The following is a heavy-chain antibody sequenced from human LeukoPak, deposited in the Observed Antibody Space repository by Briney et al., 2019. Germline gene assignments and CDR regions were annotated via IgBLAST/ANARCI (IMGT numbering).Heavy chain of an antibody. CDR2: IESKTDSGTT. CDR3: TRDEGDDYFDN. CDR1: GFPFSDAW. J-gene: IGHJ4*02. Sequence: GGSLRLSCAASGFPFSDAWMSWVRQAPGKGLEWVGRIESKTDSGTTEYAAPVKGRFTISRDDPKNTLYLQMNSLKTEDTAVYYCTRDEGDDYFDNWGQGTLVTVSS. D-gene: IGHD3-16*01. V-gene: IGHV3-15*04.